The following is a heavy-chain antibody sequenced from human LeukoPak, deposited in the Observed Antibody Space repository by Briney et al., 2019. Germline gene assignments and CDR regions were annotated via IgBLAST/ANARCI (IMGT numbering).Heavy chain of an antibody. Sequence: GGSLRLSCAASGFTFTTYWMHWIRQAPGKGLVWVSHINSDGSITSYADSVKGRFTISRDNAKNTLYLQMNSLRAEDTAVYYCARDAVDTANAVWGQGTTVTVSS. D-gene: IGHD5-18*01. CDR3: ARDAVDTANAV. CDR2: INSDGSIT. CDR1: GFTFTTYW. J-gene: IGHJ6*02. V-gene: IGHV3-74*01.